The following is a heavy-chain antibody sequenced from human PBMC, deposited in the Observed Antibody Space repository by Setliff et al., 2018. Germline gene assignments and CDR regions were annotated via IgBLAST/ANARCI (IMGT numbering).Heavy chain of an antibody. J-gene: IGHJ1*01. CDR2: IRNKDKSYTT. V-gene: IGHV3-72*01. Sequence: AGGSLRLSCAASGFTFSAHYMDWLRQAPGKGLEWVGRIRNKDKSYTTEYAASVKGRFTISRDNSKNTLYLQMNILRPEDTALYYCVRDSSADYYDTDYFKYWGQGALVTVSS. D-gene: IGHD2-21*02. CDR3: VRDSSADYYDTDYFKY. CDR1: GFTFSAHY.